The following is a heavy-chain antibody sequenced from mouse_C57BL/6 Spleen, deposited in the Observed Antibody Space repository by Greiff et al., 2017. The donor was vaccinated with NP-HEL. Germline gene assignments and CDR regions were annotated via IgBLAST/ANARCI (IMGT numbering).Heavy chain of an antibody. J-gene: IGHJ4*01. D-gene: IGHD4-1*01. Sequence: ESGPGLVKPSQSLSLTCSVTGYSIPSGYYWNWIRQFPGNKLEWMGYISYDGSNNYNPSLKNRISITRDTSKNQFFLKLNSVTTEDTATYYCARANWDAYYAMDYWGQGTSVTVSS. CDR1: GYSIPSGYY. V-gene: IGHV3-6*01. CDR2: ISYDGSN. CDR3: ARANWDAYYAMDY.